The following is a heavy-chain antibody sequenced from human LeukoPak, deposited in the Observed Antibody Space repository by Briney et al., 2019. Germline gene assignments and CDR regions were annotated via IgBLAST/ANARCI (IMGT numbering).Heavy chain of an antibody. CDR1: GYSISSGYY. Sequence: SETLSLTCTVSGYSISSGYYWGWIRQPPGKGLEWIGSIYHSGSTYYNPSPKSRVTISVDTSKNQFSLKLSSVTAADTAVYYCARVGDTSGYYYYFDYWGQGTLVTVSS. D-gene: IGHD3-22*01. CDR2: IYHSGST. CDR3: ARVGDTSGYYYYFDY. J-gene: IGHJ4*02. V-gene: IGHV4-38-2*02.